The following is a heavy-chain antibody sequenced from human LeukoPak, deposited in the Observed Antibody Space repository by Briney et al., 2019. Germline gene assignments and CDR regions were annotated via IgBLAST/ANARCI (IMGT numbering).Heavy chain of an antibody. V-gene: IGHV3-21*01. Sequence: GGSLRLSCAASGFTFSTYSMNWVRQTPGKGLEWVSSISGGSEYIYYTDSVKGRLTISRDNAKNSPYLQMSSLRADDTAVYYCASGIYYASVHTWSPVWGQGTLVTVS. D-gene: IGHD3-10*01. J-gene: IGHJ4*02. CDR3: ASGIYYASVHTWSPV. CDR2: ISGGSEYI. CDR1: GFTFSTYS.